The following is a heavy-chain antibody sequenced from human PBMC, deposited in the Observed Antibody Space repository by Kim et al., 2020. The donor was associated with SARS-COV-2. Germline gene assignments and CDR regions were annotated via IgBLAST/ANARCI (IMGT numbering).Heavy chain of an antibody. J-gene: IGHJ6*02. CDR3: AKIERGYGSGWAGGGMGGFTRAEDNPQKTHNTQRNSLRVEDTAVYYWAKIERGYGGGWAGGGMDV. CDR1: GFTITNYA. CDR2: LMAGSGTA. V-gene: IGHV3-23*01. D-gene: IGHD6-19*01. Sequence: GGSLRLSCAASGFTITNYAMTWVRQAPGKGLDWVSVLMAGSGTAFYADSVKGRFSISRDNSKNTLNLQMNSLRVEDTAVYYCAKIERGYGSGWAGGGMGGFTRAEDNPQKTHNTQRNSLRVEDTAVYYWAKIERGYGGGWAGGGMDVWGQGTTVTVSS.